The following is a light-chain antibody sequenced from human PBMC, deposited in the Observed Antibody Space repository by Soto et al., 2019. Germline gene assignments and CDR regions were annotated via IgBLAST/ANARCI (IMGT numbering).Light chain of an antibody. CDR2: DVS. CDR1: SSDVGGYDF. CDR3: SLYTSENTYV. J-gene: IGLJ1*01. V-gene: IGLV2-11*01. Sequence: QSALTQPRSVSGSPGQSVTISCTGTSSDVGGYDFVSWYQQHPGKAPKLMISDVSKRPSGVPDRFSGSKSGNTASLTISGLQAADEADYYCSLYTSENTYVFGTGTKVTV.